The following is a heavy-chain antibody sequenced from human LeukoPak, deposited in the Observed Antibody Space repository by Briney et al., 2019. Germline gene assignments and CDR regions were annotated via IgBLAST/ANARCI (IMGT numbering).Heavy chain of an antibody. Sequence: SETLSLTCAVYGGSFRGYYWSWIRQPPGKGLEWIGEINHSGSTNYNPSLKSRVTISVDTSKNQFSLKLSSVTAADTAVYYCARDPFNWSTTGGDYWGQGTLVTVSS. CDR2: INHSGST. D-gene: IGHD3-9*01. CDR1: GGSFRGYY. CDR3: ARDPFNWSTTGGDY. V-gene: IGHV4-34*01. J-gene: IGHJ4*02.